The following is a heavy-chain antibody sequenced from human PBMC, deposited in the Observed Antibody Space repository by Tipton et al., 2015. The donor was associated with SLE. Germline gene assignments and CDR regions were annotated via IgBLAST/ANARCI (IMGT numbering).Heavy chain of an antibody. CDR1: GGSISSSSYY. Sequence: TLSLTCTVSGGSISSSSYYWGWIRQPPGKGLEWIGSIYYSGSTYYNPSLKSRLTISVDTSKNRFSLTLSSVTAADTAVYYCARHGEPDLYYYYYGMDVWGQGTTVTVSS. D-gene: IGHD1-14*01. CDR2: IYYSGST. CDR3: ARHGEPDLYYYYYGMDV. J-gene: IGHJ6*02. V-gene: IGHV4-39*01.